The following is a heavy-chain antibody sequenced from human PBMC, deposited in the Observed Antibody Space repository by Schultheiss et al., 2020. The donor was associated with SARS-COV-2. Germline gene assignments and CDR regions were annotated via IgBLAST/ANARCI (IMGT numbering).Heavy chain of an antibody. J-gene: IGHJ4*02. CDR2: ISYDGSNK. CDR1: GFTFSSYA. D-gene: IGHD3-3*01. Sequence: GESLKISCAASGFTFSSYAMHWVRQAPGKGLEWVAVISYDGSNKYYADSVKGRFTISRDNSKNTLYLQMNSLRAEDTAVYYCARSHPFITGEYDFWSGYFADSENYFDYWGQGTLVTGSS. CDR3: ARSHPFITGEYDFWSGYFADSENYFDY. V-gene: IGHV3-30*04.